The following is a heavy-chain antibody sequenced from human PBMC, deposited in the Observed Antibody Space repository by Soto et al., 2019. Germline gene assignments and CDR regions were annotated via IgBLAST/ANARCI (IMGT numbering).Heavy chain of an antibody. CDR3: ARDKITGLFDY. J-gene: IGHJ4*02. Sequence: PSETLSLTCAVYGGSFSGYSWTWIRQPPGTGLEWIGEINHSGSTNYNPSLKSRVTISVDTSKNQFSLKLTSVTAADTAVYCCARDKITGLFDYWGQGTLVTVSS. CDR2: INHSGST. CDR1: GGSFSGYS. V-gene: IGHV4-34*01. D-gene: IGHD2-8*02.